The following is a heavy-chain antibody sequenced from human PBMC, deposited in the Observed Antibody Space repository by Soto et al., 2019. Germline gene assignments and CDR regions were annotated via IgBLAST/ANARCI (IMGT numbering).Heavy chain of an antibody. V-gene: IGHV3-23*01. J-gene: IGHJ4*02. CDR3: AKDYDILTGYYNVPH. CDR2: ISGSGGST. D-gene: IGHD3-9*01. CDR1: GFTFSSYV. Sequence: EVQLLESGGGLVQPGGSLRLSCAASGFTFSSYVMSWVRQAPGKGLEWVSAISGSGGSTYYADSVKGRFTISRDNSKNTLYLQMNSLRAEDTAVYYCAKDYDILTGYYNVPHWGQGTLVTVSS.